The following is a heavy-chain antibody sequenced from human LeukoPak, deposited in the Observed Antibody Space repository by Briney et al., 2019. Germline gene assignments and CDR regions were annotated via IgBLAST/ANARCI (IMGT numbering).Heavy chain of an antibody. CDR1: GFTFSSYG. D-gene: IGHD3-9*01. Sequence: GGSLRLSCAASGFTFSSYGMHWVRQAPGKGLEWVAFIRYDGSNKYYADSVKGRFTISRDNAKNSLYLQMNSLRAEDTAVYYCAIHVLRYFSGDAFDIWGQGTMVTVSS. V-gene: IGHV3-30*02. J-gene: IGHJ3*02. CDR2: IRYDGSNK. CDR3: AIHVLRYFSGDAFDI.